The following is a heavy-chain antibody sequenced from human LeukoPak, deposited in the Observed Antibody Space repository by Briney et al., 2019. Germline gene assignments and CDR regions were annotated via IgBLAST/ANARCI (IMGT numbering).Heavy chain of an antibody. V-gene: IGHV4-39*07. D-gene: IGHD2-2*01. CDR3: ARDSLKVDCSSTSCYHYYYYYYMDV. J-gene: IGHJ6*03. Sequence: SETLSLTCTVSGGSISSSSYYWGWIRQPPGKGLEWIGSIYYSGSTYYNPSLKSRVTISVDTSKNQCSLKLSSVTAADTAVYYCARDSLKVDCSSTSCYHYYYYYYMDVWGKGTTVTVSS. CDR2: IYYSGST. CDR1: GGSISSSSYY.